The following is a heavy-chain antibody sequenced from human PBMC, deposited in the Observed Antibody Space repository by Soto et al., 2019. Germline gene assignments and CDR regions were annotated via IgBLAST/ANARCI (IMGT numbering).Heavy chain of an antibody. Sequence: LSLPFTVSSGSLGSSGYYWGWIRQSPGKGLEWIGNIYYSGNTFYNPSLKSRVTISVDTSKNQIYLHLSAVTAADTAIFYCASIAAPGTTHFDFWGQGTLVTVSS. J-gene: IGHJ4*02. V-gene: IGHV4-39*01. CDR2: IYYSGNT. CDR3: ASIAAPGTTHFDF. CDR1: SGSLGSSGYY. D-gene: IGHD6-13*01.